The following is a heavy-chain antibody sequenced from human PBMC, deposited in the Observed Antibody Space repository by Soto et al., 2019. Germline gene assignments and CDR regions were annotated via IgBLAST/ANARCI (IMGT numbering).Heavy chain of an antibody. Sequence: QVQLQESGPGLVKPSQTLSLTCTVSGGSISSGGYYWSWVRQHPGKGLEWIGYIYYSGSTYYNPSRTSLVTQSVDSRKNHFSLKLRSVTAADTAVYYCARGRITMVRGLFDYWGQGTLVAVS. V-gene: IGHV4-31*01. J-gene: IGHJ4*02. D-gene: IGHD3-10*01. CDR3: ARGRITMVRGLFDY. CDR1: GGSISSGGYY. CDR2: IYYSGST.